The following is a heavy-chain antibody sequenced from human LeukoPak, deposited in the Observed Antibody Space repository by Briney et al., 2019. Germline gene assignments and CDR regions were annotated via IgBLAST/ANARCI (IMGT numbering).Heavy chain of an antibody. J-gene: IGHJ6*02. D-gene: IGHD3-3*01. CDR1: GFTFSSYS. V-gene: IGHV3-21*01. CDR3: ARDVYDFWSGYNGGSYYGMDV. Sequence: GGSLRLSCAASGFTFSSYSMTWVRQAPGKGLEWVSSISSSSSYIYYADSVKGRFTISRDNAKNSLYLQMNSLRAKDTAVYYCARDVYDFWSGYNGGSYYGMDVWGQGTTVTVSS. CDR2: ISSSSSYI.